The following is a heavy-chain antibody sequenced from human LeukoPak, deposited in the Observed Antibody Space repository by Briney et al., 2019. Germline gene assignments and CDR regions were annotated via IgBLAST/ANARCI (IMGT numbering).Heavy chain of an antibody. CDR3: AKDHFGYSYGNFEY. CDR2: IWYDGSNK. D-gene: IGHD5-18*01. CDR1: GFTFSTYG. J-gene: IGHJ4*02. Sequence: GGSLRLSCAAPGFTFSTYGMHWVRQAPGKGLEWVAFIWYDGSNKYYSDSVKGRFTISRDNSKNTLYLQMNSLRAEDTAVYYCAKDHFGYSYGNFEYWGQGTLVTVSS. V-gene: IGHV3-30*02.